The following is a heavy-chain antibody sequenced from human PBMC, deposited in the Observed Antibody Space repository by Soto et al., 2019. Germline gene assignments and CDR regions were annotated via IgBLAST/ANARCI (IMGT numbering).Heavy chain of an antibody. J-gene: IGHJ4*02. D-gene: IGHD3-16*01. CDR1: GFTFISYA. Sequence: GGPLRLSCAASGFTFISYAMTWVRQAPGKGLEWVSAISASGGSPYYADSEKGRFTISRDNSKNTRYLQMTSLRAADTAVYYCAKGSRVSYDYWGQGTLVTVSS. V-gene: IGHV3-23*01. CDR3: AKGSRVSYDY. CDR2: ISASGGSP.